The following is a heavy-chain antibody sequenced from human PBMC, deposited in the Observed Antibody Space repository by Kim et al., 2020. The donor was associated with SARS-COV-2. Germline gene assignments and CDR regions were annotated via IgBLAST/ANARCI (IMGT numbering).Heavy chain of an antibody. D-gene: IGHD2-8*01. CDR3: ARIRPVSAIWEQYY. V-gene: IGHV3-53*01. Sequence: GGSLRLSCAASGFTVNNNYMSWVRQAPGKGLEWVSTINSAGTTYYPDSVKGRFTISRDNSKNTLYLQMNILRAEATAVYYCARIRPVSAIWEQYYWGQGTLVTFSS. CDR2: INSAGTT. J-gene: IGHJ4*02. CDR1: GFTVNNNY.